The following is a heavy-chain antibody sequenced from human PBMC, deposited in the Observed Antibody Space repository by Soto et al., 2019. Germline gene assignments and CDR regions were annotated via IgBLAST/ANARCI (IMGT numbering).Heavy chain of an antibody. V-gene: IGHV3-30*18. CDR3: AQDRTVDVTVRFDP. Sequence: QVQLVESGGGVVQPGRSLRLSCAASGFTFSSYGMHWVRQAPGKGLEWVAVISYDGSNKYYADSVKGRFTISRDNSKNTLYLQMNSLRSEDTAVYYCAQDRTVDVTVRFDPWCQATLVTVSS. D-gene: IGHD4-17*01. CDR2: ISYDGSNK. CDR1: GFTFSSYG. J-gene: IGHJ5*02.